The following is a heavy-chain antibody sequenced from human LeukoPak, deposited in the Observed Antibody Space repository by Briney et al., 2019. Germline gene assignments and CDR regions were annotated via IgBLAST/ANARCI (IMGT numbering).Heavy chain of an antibody. Sequence: GGSLRLSCAASGFTFSSYAMSWVRQAPGKGLEWVSAISGSGGSTYYADSVKGRITISRDNSKNTLYLQMNSLRAEDTAVYYCAKATGSYYVPTDGDFDYWGQGTLVTVSS. CDR1: GFTFSSYA. CDR2: ISGSGGST. D-gene: IGHD1-26*01. J-gene: IGHJ4*02. CDR3: AKATGSYYVPTDGDFDY. V-gene: IGHV3-23*01.